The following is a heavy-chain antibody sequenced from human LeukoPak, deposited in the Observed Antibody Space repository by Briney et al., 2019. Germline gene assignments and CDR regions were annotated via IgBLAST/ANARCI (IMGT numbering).Heavy chain of an antibody. CDR2: ISISGETT. CDR3: AKEEVPNDY. J-gene: IGHJ4*02. V-gene: IGHV3-23*01. Sequence: PGGSLRLSCAASGFAFSSYSMNWVRQAPGKGLEWVSGISISGETTYYADSVQGRFTISRDNSKNTVYLQMFSLRVEDTAVYYCAKEEVPNDYWGQGILVTVSS. CDR1: GFAFSSYS.